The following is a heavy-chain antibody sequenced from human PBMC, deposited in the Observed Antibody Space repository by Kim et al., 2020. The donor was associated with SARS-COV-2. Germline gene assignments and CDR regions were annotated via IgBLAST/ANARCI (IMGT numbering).Heavy chain of an antibody. D-gene: IGHD4-17*01. CDR1: GFNFRGSA. CDR2: IRSEGNSFAT. J-gene: IGHJ6*02. Sequence: GGSLRLSCVASGFNFRGSAIHWVRQASGKGLEWIGRIRSEGNSFATVYAASLKGRFAISRDDSKNTAYLQLNSLKAEDTAVYYCEGISGDPAPQYYFYFGKDVWGQGTTVTVSS. V-gene: IGHV3-73*01. CDR3: EGISGDPAPQYYFYFGKDV.